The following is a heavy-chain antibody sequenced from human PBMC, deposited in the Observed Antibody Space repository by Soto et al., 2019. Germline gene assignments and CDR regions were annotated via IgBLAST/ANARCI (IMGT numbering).Heavy chain of an antibody. CDR1: GGSISSYY. V-gene: IGHV4-4*07. D-gene: IGHD4-17*01. CDR2: IYTSGST. Sequence: QVQLQESGPGLVKPSETLSLTCTVSGGSISSYYWSWIRQPAGKGLEWIGRIYTSGSTNYNPSLKSRVTMSVDTSKNQFSLKLSSVTVADTAVYYCARDGLIYGDYPFDYWGQGTLVTVSS. J-gene: IGHJ4*02. CDR3: ARDGLIYGDYPFDY.